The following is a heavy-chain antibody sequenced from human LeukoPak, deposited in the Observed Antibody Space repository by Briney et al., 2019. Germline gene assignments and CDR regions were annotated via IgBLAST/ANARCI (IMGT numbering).Heavy chain of an antibody. V-gene: IGHV3-21*01. CDR3: ARGIYYDILTGYYIWGAFDI. Sequence: PGGSLRLSCAASGFTFSSYSMNWVRQAPGKGLEWVSSISSSSSYIYYADSVKGRFTISRDNAKNSLYLQMNSLRAEDTAVYYCARGIYYDILTGYYIWGAFDIWGQGTMVTVSS. D-gene: IGHD3-9*01. CDR1: GFTFSSYS. CDR2: ISSSSSYI. J-gene: IGHJ3*02.